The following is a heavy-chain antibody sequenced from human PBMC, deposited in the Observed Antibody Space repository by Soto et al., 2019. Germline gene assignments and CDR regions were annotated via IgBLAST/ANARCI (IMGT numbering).Heavy chain of an antibody. CDR3: ARWGTTGGFDL. J-gene: IGHJ5*02. D-gene: IGHD3-16*01. Sequence: QLQLVESGGGVVQPGTSLRLSCAASGFMFKSYVMHWVRQAPGKGLEWVALTSYDGSNKYYGDSVKGRFTVSRDNSKNTLHLQMDSLRPADTALYYCARWGTTGGFDLWGQGTLVSVSS. CDR1: GFMFKSYV. CDR2: TSYDGSNK. V-gene: IGHV3-30*19.